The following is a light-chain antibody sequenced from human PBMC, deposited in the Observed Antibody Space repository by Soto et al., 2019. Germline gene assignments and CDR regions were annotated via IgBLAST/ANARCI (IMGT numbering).Light chain of an antibody. J-gene: IGKJ4*01. CDR1: QSVSRNY. V-gene: IGKV3-20*01. Sequence: EIVLTQSPGTLSLSPGERATLSCRASQSVSRNYLGWYQQKPGQAPRLLIYDASNRATGIPDRFSGSGSGTDFTRTISILQPEDVAHYCCHQCAFSPLTFGGGTKVEIK. CDR3: HQCAFSPLT. CDR2: DAS.